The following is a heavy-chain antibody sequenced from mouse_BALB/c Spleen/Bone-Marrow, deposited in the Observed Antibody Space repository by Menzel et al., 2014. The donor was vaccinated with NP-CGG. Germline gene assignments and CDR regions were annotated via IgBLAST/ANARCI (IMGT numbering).Heavy chain of an antibody. CDR1: GYTFTSYW. CDR2: IYPGDGDT. V-gene: IGHV1-87*01. J-gene: IGHJ3*01. Sequence: VQLQQSGAELARPGASVKLSCKASGYTFTSYWMHWVKQRPGQGLEWIGAIYPGDGDTRYTQKFKGKATLTADKSSSTAYMQLSSLASEDSAVYYCAYGTPFAYWGQGTLVTVSA. CDR3: AYGTPFAY. D-gene: IGHD2-1*01.